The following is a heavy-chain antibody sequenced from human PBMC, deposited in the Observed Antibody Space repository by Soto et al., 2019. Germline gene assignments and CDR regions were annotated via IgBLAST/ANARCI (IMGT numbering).Heavy chain of an antibody. D-gene: IGHD6-6*01. J-gene: IGHJ6*02. CDR1: GFTFNTYS. V-gene: IGHV3-21*01. CDR3: VRERQFVRDFYYGMDV. CDR2: ISNTGAHI. Sequence: EVHLVDSGGGLVKPGGSLRLSCAASGFTFNTYSMTWVRQAPGQGLEWVSSISNTGAHIYYADPVRGRFTISRDNAKNSLYLQMNSLTAEDTAVYYCVRERQFVRDFYYGMDVWGRGTTVTVSS.